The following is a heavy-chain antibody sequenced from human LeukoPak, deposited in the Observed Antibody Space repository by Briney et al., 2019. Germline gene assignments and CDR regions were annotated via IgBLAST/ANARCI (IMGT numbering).Heavy chain of an antibody. Sequence: SETLSLTCAVYGGSFSGYYWSWIRQPPGKGLEWTGEINHSGSTNYNPSLKSRVTISVDTSKNQFSLKLSSVTAADTAVYYCARGVERMGLDYWGQGTLVTVSS. D-gene: IGHD5-24*01. CDR2: INHSGST. CDR3: ARGVERMGLDY. J-gene: IGHJ4*02. CDR1: GGSFSGYY. V-gene: IGHV4-34*01.